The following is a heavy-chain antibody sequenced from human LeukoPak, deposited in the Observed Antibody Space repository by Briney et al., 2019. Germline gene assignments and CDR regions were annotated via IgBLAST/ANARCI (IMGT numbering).Heavy chain of an antibody. Sequence: GASVQVSCKASGYSFTGYYLHWVRQAPGQGFEWMGWINPISGGSNYAQNFQGRVTMTRDTSISTAYMELSRLTSDDTAVYYCARGRDKTTSPAIDYWGQGTLVTVSS. CDR2: INPISGGS. D-gene: IGHD2-2*01. J-gene: IGHJ4*02. CDR1: GYSFTGYY. V-gene: IGHV1-2*02. CDR3: ARGRDKTTSPAIDY.